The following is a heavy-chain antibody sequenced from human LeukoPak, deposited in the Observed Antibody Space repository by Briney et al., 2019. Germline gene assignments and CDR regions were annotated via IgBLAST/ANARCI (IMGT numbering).Heavy chain of an antibody. V-gene: IGHV4-34*01. Sequence: PSETLSLTCAVYGGSFSGYYWSWIRQPPGKGLEWIGEINHSGSTNYNPSLKSRVTISVDTSKNQFSLKLSSVTAADTAVYYCARAVYNWKKGIVFDYWGQGTLVTVSS. CDR3: ARAVYNWKKGIVFDY. D-gene: IGHD1-20*01. J-gene: IGHJ4*02. CDR1: GGSFSGYY. CDR2: INHSGST.